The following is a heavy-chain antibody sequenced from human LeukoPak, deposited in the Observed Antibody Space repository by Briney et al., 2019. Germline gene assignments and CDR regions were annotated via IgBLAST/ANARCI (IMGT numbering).Heavy chain of an antibody. CDR1: GGTFSSYA. J-gene: IGHJ6*02. D-gene: IGHD6-19*01. V-gene: IGHV1-69*05. CDR3: ARVAVAGTYYYYGMDV. Sequence: SVKVSCKASGGTFSSYAISWVRQAPGQGLEWMGGIIPIFGTANYAQKFQGRVTITTDESTSTAYMELSSLRSEDTAVYYCARVAVAGTYYYYGMDVWGQGTTVTVSS. CDR2: IIPIFGTA.